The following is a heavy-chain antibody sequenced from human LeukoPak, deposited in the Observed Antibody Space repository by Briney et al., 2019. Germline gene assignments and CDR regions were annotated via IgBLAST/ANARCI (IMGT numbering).Heavy chain of an antibody. V-gene: IGHV3-30-3*01. J-gene: IGHJ5*02. CDR1: GFTFSSYA. CDR2: ISYDGSNK. CDR3: ARDRWAKSITLNWFDP. D-gene: IGHD2/OR15-2a*01. Sequence: GGSLRLSCAASGFTFSSYAMHRVRQAPGKGLEWVAVISYDGSNKYYADSVKGRFTISRDNSKNTLYLQMNSLRAEDTAVYYCARDRWAKSITLNWFDPWGLGTLVTVSS.